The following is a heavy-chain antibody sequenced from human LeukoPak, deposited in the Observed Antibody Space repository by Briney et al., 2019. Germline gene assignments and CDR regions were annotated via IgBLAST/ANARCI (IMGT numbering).Heavy chain of an antibody. J-gene: IGHJ6*03. CDR1: GGTFSSYA. CDR3: ARGPYYDFWSGHNYMDV. Sequence: SVKVSCKASGGTFSSYAISWVRQAPGQGLEWMGRIIPIFGTANYAQKFQGRVTITTDESTSTAYMELSSLRSEDTAVYYCARGPYYDFWSGHNYMDVWGKGTTVTVSS. V-gene: IGHV1-69*05. CDR2: IIPIFGTA. D-gene: IGHD3-3*01.